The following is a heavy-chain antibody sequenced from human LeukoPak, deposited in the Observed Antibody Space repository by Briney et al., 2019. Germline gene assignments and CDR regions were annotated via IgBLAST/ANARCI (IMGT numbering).Heavy chain of an antibody. J-gene: IGHJ5*02. CDR2: IYYSGST. D-gene: IGHD1-26*01. V-gene: IGHV4-30-4*08. CDR3: ASSPERGGSYSNWFDP. CDR1: GGSISSGDYY. Sequence: SETLSLTCTVSGGSISSGDYYWSWIRQPPGKGLEWIGYIYYSGSTYYNPSLKSRVTISVDTSKNQFSLKLSSVTAADTAVYYCASSPERGGSYSNWFDPWGQGTLVTVSS.